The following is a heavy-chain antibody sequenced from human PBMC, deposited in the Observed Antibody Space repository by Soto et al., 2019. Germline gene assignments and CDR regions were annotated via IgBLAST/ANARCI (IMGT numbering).Heavy chain of an antibody. CDR3: GRDRGAVATINYGMDV. Sequence: PSETLSLTCTVSGGSISSYYWSWIRQPPGKGLEWIGYIYYSGSTNYNPSLKSRVTISVDTSKNQFSLKMSSVTAADTAVYYCGRDRGAVATINYGMDVWGQGTTVTVSS. D-gene: IGHD5-12*01. J-gene: IGHJ6*02. CDR1: GGSISSYY. CDR2: IYYSGST. V-gene: IGHV4-59*01.